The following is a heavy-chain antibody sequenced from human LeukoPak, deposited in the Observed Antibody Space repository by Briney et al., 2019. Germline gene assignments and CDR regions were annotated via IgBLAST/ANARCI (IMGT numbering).Heavy chain of an antibody. Sequence: GGSLRLACAASGMRFSDFYMSWMRQAPGKGLEWISFISSNGNIIHYADSAKGRFTISRDNAKNSLYLHMDSLRVEGTATYYCASGGRAYNFWGPGTAVTVSS. D-gene: IGHD1-14*01. J-gene: IGHJ4*02. CDR2: ISSNGNII. V-gene: IGHV3-11*01. CDR1: GMRFSDFY. CDR3: ASGGRAYNF.